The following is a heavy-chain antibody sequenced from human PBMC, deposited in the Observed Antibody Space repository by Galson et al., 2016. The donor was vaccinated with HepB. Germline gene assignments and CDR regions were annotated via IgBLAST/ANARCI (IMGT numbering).Heavy chain of an antibody. CDR3: ARAIRNQLLSEY. J-gene: IGHJ4*02. CDR1: GYRFRDYD. D-gene: IGHD1-14*01. CDR2: MNPNRGNT. Sequence: SVKVSCKASGYRFRDYDVSWVRQAPRQGLEWMGWMNPNRGNTGYAQRLRGRIDMTSDASINPAYMELHRLISEDTAVYYCARAIRNQLLSEYWGQGTLITVSS. V-gene: IGHV1-8*01.